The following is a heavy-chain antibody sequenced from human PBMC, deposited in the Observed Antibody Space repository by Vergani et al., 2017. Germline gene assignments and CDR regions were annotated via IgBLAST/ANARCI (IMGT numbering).Heavy chain of an antibody. D-gene: IGHD1-26*01. J-gene: IGHJ6*02. V-gene: IGHV3-74*01. Sequence: EVQLVESGGGLVQPGGSLRLSCAASGFTFSSYWMHWVRQAPGKGLVWVSRINSDGSSTSYADSVKGRFTISRDNAKNTLYLQMNSLRAEDTAVYYCARDLEWENGYYYYGMDVWGQGTTVTVSS. CDR2: INSDGSST. CDR3: ARDLEWENGYYYYGMDV. CDR1: GFTFSSYW.